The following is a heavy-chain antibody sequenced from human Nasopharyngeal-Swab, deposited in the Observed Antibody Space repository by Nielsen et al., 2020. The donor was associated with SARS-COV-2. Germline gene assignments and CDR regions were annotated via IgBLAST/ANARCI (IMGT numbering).Heavy chain of an antibody. D-gene: IGHD6-19*01. Sequence: GGSLRLSCESTGFTFSDYYMSWVRQAPGKGLEWVSVIYSGGSTYYADSVKGRFTISRDNSKNTLYLQMNSLRAEDTAVYYCARDLYRQQWPLYNYYGMDVWGQGTTVTVSS. V-gene: IGHV3-53*01. CDR3: ARDLYRQQWPLYNYYGMDV. J-gene: IGHJ6*02. CDR1: GFTFSDYY. CDR2: IYSGGST.